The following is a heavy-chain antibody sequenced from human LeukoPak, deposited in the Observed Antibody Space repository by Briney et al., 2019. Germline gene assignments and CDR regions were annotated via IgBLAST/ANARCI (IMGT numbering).Heavy chain of an antibody. CDR3: ARDERYYYDSSGYPVDY. Sequence: PGGSLRLSCAASGFTFDDYGMSWVRQAPGKGLEWVSGINWNGGSTGYADSAKGRFTISRDNAKNSLYLQMNSLRAEDTALYYCARDERYYYDSSGYPVDYWGQGTLVTVSS. CDR1: GFTFDDYG. J-gene: IGHJ4*02. V-gene: IGHV3-20*04. D-gene: IGHD3-22*01. CDR2: INWNGGST.